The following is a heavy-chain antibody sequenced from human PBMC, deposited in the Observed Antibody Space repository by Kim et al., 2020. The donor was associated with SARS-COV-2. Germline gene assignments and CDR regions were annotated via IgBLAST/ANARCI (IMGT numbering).Heavy chain of an antibody. CDR2: IWYDGSNK. V-gene: IGHV3-33*06. CDR1: GFTFSSYG. D-gene: IGHD1-26*01. J-gene: IGHJ4*02. Sequence: GGSLRLSCAASGFTFSSYGMHWVRQAPGKGLEWVAVIWYDGSNKYYADSVKGRFTISRDNSKNTLYLQMNSLRAEDTAVYYCAKGSMWEPYLDYWGQGTLVTVSS. CDR3: AKGSMWEPYLDY.